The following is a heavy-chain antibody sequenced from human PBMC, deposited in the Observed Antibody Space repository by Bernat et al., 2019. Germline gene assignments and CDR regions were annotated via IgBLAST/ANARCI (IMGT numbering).Heavy chain of an antibody. CDR1: GFTFSSYS. D-gene: IGHD3-22*01. CDR3: ARHDSSGYYYVGFDY. V-gene: IGHV3-21*01. CDR2: ISSSSSYI. J-gene: IGHJ4*02. Sequence: EVQLVESGGGLVKPGGSLRLSCAASGFTFSSYSMNWVRQAPGKGLEWVSSISSSSSYIYYADSVKGRFTISRDNAKNSLYLQMNSLRAEDTAVYYCARHDSSGYYYVGFDYWGQGTLVTVSS.